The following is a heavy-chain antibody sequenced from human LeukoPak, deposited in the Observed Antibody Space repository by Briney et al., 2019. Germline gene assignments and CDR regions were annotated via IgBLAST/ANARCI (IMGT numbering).Heavy chain of an antibody. J-gene: IGHJ4*02. D-gene: IGHD2-2*01. V-gene: IGHV4-39*07. Sequence: PSETLSLTCTVSGGSISSSSYYWGWIRQPPGKGLEWIGNIYYSGSTYYNPSLKSRVTISVDTSKNQFSLKLSSVTAADTAVYYCASSPCSSTSCFIWVRYYFDYWGQGTLVTVSS. CDR2: IYYSGST. CDR1: GGSISSSSYY. CDR3: ASSPCSSTSCFIWVRYYFDY.